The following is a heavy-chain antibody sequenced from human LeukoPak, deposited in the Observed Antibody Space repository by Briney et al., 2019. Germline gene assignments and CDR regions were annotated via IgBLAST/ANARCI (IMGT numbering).Heavy chain of an antibody. D-gene: IGHD2-15*01. CDR1: GGSFSGYY. J-gene: IGHJ4*02. Sequence: PSETLSLTCAVYGGSFSGYYWSWIRQPPGKGLEWIGEINHSGSTNYNPSLKSRVTISVDTSKNQFSLKLSSVTAADTAMYYCASPGYCSGGSCRKPFDYWGQGTLVTVSS. CDR3: ASPGYCSGGSCRKPFDY. V-gene: IGHV4-34*01. CDR2: INHSGST.